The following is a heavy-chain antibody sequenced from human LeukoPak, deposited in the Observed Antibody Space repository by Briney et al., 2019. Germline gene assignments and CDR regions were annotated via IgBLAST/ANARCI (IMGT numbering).Heavy chain of an antibody. CDR3: TTIDYGDYSGYFDY. J-gene: IGHJ4*02. CDR2: IKSKTDGGTT. Sequence: GGSLRLSCAASGFTFSSYSMSWVRQAPGKGLEWVGRIKSKTDGGTTGYAAPVKGRFTISRDDSKNTLYLQMNSLKTEDTAVYYCTTIDYGDYSGYFDYWGQGTLVTVSS. D-gene: IGHD4-17*01. V-gene: IGHV3-15*01. CDR1: GFTFSSYS.